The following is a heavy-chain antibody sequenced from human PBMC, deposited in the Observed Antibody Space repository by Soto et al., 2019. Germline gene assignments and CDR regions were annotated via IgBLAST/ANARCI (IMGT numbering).Heavy chain of an antibody. CDR3: ARIEVAGLVDH. J-gene: IGHJ4*02. Sequence: PSETLSLTCTVSGGSISSYYWSWIRQPAGKGLEWIGRIYTSGSTNYNPSLKSRVTMSVDTSKNQFSLKLSSVTAEDTDVYYCARIEVAGLVDHWGQGTLVTVSS. CDR2: IYTSGST. D-gene: IGHD6-19*01. CDR1: GGSISSYY. V-gene: IGHV4-4*07.